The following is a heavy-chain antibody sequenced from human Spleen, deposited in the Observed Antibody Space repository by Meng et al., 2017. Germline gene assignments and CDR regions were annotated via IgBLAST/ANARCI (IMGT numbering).Heavy chain of an antibody. CDR2: INHSGST. CDR3: ARGPTTMAHDFDY. D-gene: IGHD4-11*01. CDR1: GGSFSDYY. Sequence: QGALQQWGAGLLKPSGTLSLTCVVSGGSFSDYYWSWIRHPPGKGLEWIGEINHSGSTNYNPSLESRATISVDTSQNNLSLKLSSVTAADSAVYYCARGPTTMAHDFDYWGQGTLVTVSS. J-gene: IGHJ4*02. V-gene: IGHV4-34*01.